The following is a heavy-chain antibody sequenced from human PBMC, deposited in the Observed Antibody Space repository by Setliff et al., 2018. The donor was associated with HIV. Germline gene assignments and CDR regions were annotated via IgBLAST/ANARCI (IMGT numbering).Heavy chain of an antibody. CDR2: IYYSGRT. CDR1: GGSISGYY. J-gene: IGHJ6*02. CDR3: AREIWGQVAHVPYGMDV. D-gene: IGHD5-12*01. Sequence: SETLSLTCPVSGGSISGYYWGWIRQPPGKGLEWIGSIYYSGRTDDNPSLRSRVTISVDTSKNQFSLKVRYVTAADTAIYYCAREIWGQVAHVPYGMDVWGQGTTVTVSS. V-gene: IGHV4-39*07.